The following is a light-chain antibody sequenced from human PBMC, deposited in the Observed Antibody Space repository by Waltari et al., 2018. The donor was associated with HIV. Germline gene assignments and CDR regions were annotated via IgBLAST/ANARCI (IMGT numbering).Light chain of an antibody. Sequence: QSALTQPASVSGSTGQSTSIPCTGTSSDGGGYTACCWYQHPPAKAPKLVLLEVSNPPSGVSNRFSGSKSGNRASLTISGLQAEDEAYYYCSSYTSSDTVVFGGGTKVTVL. CDR3: SSYTSSDTVV. CDR1: SSDGGGYTA. CDR2: EVS. J-gene: IGLJ2*01. V-gene: IGLV2-14*01.